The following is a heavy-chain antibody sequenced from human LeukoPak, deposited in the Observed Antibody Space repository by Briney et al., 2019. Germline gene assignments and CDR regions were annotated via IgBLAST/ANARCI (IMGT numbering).Heavy chain of an antibody. Sequence: ASVKVSCKASGYTFTSYYMHWVRQAPGQGLEWMGIINPSGGSTSYAQKFQGRVTMTRDTSISTAYMELSRLRSDDTAVYYCARPGYCSSTSCFYYFDYWGQGTLVTVSS. V-gene: IGHV1-46*01. D-gene: IGHD2-2*01. CDR3: ARPGYCSSTSCFYYFDY. CDR1: GYTFTSYY. J-gene: IGHJ4*02. CDR2: INPSGGST.